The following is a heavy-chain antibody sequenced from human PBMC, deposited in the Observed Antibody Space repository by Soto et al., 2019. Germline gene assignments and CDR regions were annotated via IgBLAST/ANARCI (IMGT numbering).Heavy chain of an antibody. V-gene: IGHV1-18*01. J-gene: IGHJ4*02. D-gene: IGHD3-16*01. Sequence: QVQLVQSGAEVKKPGASVKVSCTASGYTFTIFGISWVRQAPGQGLEWMGWISGYNGNRNYAENVQDRATVTTDTSTSTAYMELRNLRSDDTAVYYCAREVEGRGGEYDYWGQGTLVTVSS. CDR1: GYTFTIFG. CDR3: AREVEGRGGEYDY. CDR2: ISGYNGNR.